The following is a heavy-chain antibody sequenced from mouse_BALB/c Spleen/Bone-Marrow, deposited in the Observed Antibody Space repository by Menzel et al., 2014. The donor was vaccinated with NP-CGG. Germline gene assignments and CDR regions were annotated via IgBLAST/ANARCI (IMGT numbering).Heavy chain of an antibody. J-gene: IGHJ3*01. CDR3: ARDMITTRGFAY. V-gene: IGHV5-6-3*01. Sequence: DVHLVESGGGLVQPGGSLKLSCAASGFTFSSYGMSWVRQTPDKRLELVATINSNGGSTYYPDSVKGRFTISRDNAKNTLYLQMSSLKSEDTAMYYFARDMITTRGFAYWGQGTLVTVSA. CDR1: GFTFSSYG. CDR2: INSNGGST. D-gene: IGHD2-4*01.